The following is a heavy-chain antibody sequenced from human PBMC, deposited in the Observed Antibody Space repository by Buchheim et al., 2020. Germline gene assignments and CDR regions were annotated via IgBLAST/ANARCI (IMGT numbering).Heavy chain of an antibody. CDR3: ATALVAGNYYYYGMDV. D-gene: IGHD6-19*01. CDR1: GFTFSSYS. V-gene: IGHV3-48*04. CDR2: ISSSSSTI. Sequence: EVQLVESGGGLVQPGGSQRLSCAASGFTFSSYSMNWVRQAPGKGLEWVSYISSSSSTIYYADSVKGRFTISRDNAKNSLYLQMNSLRAEDTAVYYCATALVAGNYYYYGMDVWGQGTT. J-gene: IGHJ6*02.